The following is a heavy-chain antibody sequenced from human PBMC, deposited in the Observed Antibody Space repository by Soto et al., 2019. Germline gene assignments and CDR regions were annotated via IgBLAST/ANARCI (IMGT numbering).Heavy chain of an antibody. Sequence: PSETLSLTGAVSGGSIPSIDHWAWIRQPPGRGLEWVASIYHTVTTYYHPSLKSRVTISVDTSKNQFSLNVRSVTAADSAVYYCARPDNVGYYPHWGQGILVTVSS. J-gene: IGHJ1*01. V-gene: IGHV4-38-2*01. CDR2: IYHTVTT. D-gene: IGHD3-3*01. CDR3: ARPDNVGYYPH. CDR1: GGSIPSIDH.